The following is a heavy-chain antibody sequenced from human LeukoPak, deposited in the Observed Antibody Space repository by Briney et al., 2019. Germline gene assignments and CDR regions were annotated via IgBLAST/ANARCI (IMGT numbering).Heavy chain of an antibody. V-gene: IGHV3-23*01. D-gene: IGHD3-22*01. CDR2: ISGSGGST. J-gene: IGHJ4*02. CDR1: GFTFDDYG. CDR3: AKGLKYYYDSSPSPGMY. Sequence: PGGSLRLSCAASGFTFDDYGMSWVRQAPGKGLEWVSAISGSGGSTYYADSVKGRFTISRDNSKNTLYLQMNSLRAEDTAVYYCAKGLKYYYDSSPSPGMYWGQGTLVTVSS.